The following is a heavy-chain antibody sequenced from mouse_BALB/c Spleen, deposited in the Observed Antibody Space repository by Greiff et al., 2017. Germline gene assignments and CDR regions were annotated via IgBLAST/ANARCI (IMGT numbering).Heavy chain of an antibody. CDR2: ISSGGSYT. D-gene: IGHD3-3*01. CDR3: TRGDGDEGYFDV. J-gene: IGHJ1*01. V-gene: IGHV5-6-4*01. CDR1: GFTFSSYT. Sequence: EVQRVESGGGLVKPGGSLKLSCAASGFTFSSYTMSWVRQTPEKRLEWVATISSGGSYTYYPDSVKGRFTISRDNAKNTLYLQMSSLKSEDTAMYYCTRGDGDEGYFDVWGAGTTVTVSS.